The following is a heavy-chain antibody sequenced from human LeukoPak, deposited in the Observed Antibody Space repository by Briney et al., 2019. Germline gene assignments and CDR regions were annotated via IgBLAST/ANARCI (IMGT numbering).Heavy chain of an antibody. CDR2: ITWSGDNM. V-gene: IGHV3-20*04. CDR3: TREITVTTGMPNWFDP. D-gene: IGHD4-17*01. Sequence: PGGSLRLSCAASGFTFSSYAMSWVRQAPGKGLEWVSGITWSGDNMGYVDSVKGRFTISRDNAKKSLYLQMNSLRSEDTAFYYCTREITVTTGMPNWFDPWGQGTLVIVSS. J-gene: IGHJ5*02. CDR1: GFTFSSYA.